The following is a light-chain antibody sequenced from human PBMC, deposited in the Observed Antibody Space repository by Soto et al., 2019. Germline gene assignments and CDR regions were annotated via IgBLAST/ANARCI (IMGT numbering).Light chain of an antibody. CDR2: KVS. Sequence: EVVMTQSTLSLPVTLGQPASISCRSNQSLVHSDGIAYFSWFQQRPGRSPRRLIYKVSNRDSGVPARFSGSGSGTDFAPKISRVEAEDVGVYYCMQGTHWPITFGQGTRLEI. V-gene: IGKV2-30*02. CDR3: MQGTHWPIT. CDR1: QSLVHSDGIAY. J-gene: IGKJ5*01.